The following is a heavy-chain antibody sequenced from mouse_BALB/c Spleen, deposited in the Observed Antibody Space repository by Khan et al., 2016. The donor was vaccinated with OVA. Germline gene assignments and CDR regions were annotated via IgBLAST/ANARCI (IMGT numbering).Heavy chain of an antibody. D-gene: IGHD1-1*01. CDR3: VRKYYYGYAMDY. J-gene: IGHJ4*01. CDR2: ISYSCST. CDR1: GYSITSGYA. V-gene: IGHV3-2*02. Sequence: EVQLQESGPGLVKPSQSLSLTCTVTGYSITSGYAWNWIRQFPGNKLEWMGYISYSCSTSYNPSLRSRISITRDTSKNQFFLQLNSVTTEDTATYYCVRKYYYGYAMDYWGQGTSVTVSS.